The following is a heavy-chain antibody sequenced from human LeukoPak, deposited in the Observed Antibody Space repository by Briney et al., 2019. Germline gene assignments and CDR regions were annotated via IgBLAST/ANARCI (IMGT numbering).Heavy chain of an antibody. CDR1: GFIFSASW. D-gene: IGHD1-14*01. CDR3: ARAPDFPPGINFDI. J-gene: IGHJ3*02. V-gene: IGHV3-7*04. Sequence: PGGSLRLSCAASGFIFSASWMNWVRQAPGKGLEWVANINQDGSKKYYVDSVKGRFTISRDNAKNSLFLQMDSLRAEDTAVYYCARAPDFPPGINFDIWGQGTMVTVSS. CDR2: INQDGSKK.